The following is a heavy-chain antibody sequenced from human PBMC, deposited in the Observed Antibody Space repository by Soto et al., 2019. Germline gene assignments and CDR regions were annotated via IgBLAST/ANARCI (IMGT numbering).Heavy chain of an antibody. V-gene: IGHV3-48*03. Sequence: PGGSLRLSCAASGFTFSSYEMNWVRQAPGKGLEWVSYISSSGSTIYYADSVKGRFTISRDNAKNSLYLQMNSLRAEDTAVYYCARDQTGGSSWYVYYYYGMDVWGRGTTVTVSS. CDR1: GFTFSSYE. D-gene: IGHD6-13*01. CDR2: ISSSGSTI. J-gene: IGHJ6*02. CDR3: ARDQTGGSSWYVYYYYGMDV.